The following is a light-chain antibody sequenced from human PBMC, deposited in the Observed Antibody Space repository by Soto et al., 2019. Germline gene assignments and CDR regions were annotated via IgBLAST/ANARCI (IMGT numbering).Light chain of an antibody. CDR3: QQYGNSPQT. CDR1: QSVSGSN. J-gene: IGKJ1*01. V-gene: IGKV3-20*01. Sequence: IVLTQSPGILSLSPGERATLSCRASQSVSGSNLAWYQQKPGQAPRLLIYGASSRATGIPDRFSGSGSGTDFTLAISRLEREDFAVYYWQQYGNSPQTFGQGTKVEIK. CDR2: GAS.